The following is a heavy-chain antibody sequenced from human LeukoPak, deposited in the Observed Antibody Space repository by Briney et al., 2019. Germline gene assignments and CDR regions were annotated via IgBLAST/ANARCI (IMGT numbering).Heavy chain of an antibody. CDR1: GGSISSYY. V-gene: IGHV4-59*08. CDR3: ARQYSSSWYIDY. CDR2: IYYSGST. D-gene: IGHD6-13*01. J-gene: IGHJ4*02. Sequence: SETLSLTCTVSGGSISSYYWSWIRQPPGKGLEWIGYIYYSGSTSYIPSLKSRVTISVDTSKNQFSLKLSSVTAADTAVYYCARQYSSSWYIDYWGQGTLVTVSS.